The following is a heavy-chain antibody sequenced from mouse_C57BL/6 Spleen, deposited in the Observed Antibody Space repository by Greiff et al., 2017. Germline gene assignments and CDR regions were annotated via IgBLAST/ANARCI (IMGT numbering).Heavy chain of an antibody. Sequence: QVQLQQPGAELVMPGASVKLSCKASGYTFTSSWMHWVKQRPGQGLEWIGEIDPSDSYTNYNQKFKGKSTLTVDKSSSTSYMQPSRLTSEDSAVYECARGGNYGYFDVWAQGPRSPSPQ. J-gene: IGHJ1*03. D-gene: IGHD2-1*01. CDR3: ARGGNYGYFDV. CDR2: IDPSDSYT. CDR1: GYTFTSSW. V-gene: IGHV1-69*01.